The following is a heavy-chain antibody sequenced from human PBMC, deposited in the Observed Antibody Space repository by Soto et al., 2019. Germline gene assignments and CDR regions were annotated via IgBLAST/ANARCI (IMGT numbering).Heavy chain of an antibody. CDR1: GGTFSSYA. J-gene: IGHJ6*02. D-gene: IGHD5-12*01. CDR2: IIPIFGTA. CDR3: ASRSMIVATPYYYYYGMDV. Sequence: SVKVYCNASGGTFSSYAISWVRHSPGQGLEWMGGIIPIFGTANYAQKFQGRVTITADESTSTAYMELGSLRSEDTAVYYCASRSMIVATPYYYYYGMDVWGQGTTVTVSS. V-gene: IGHV1-69*13.